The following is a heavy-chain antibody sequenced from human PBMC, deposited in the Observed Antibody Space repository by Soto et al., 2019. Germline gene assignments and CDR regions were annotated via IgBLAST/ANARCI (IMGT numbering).Heavy chain of an antibody. J-gene: IGHJ5*02. CDR2: IYWDDDK. CDR1: GFSLTTSGVG. CDR3: AHRTTTVTWWFDP. V-gene: IGHV2-5*02. D-gene: IGHD4-17*01. Sequence: QITLKESGPTLVKPTQTLTLTCTFSGFSLTTSGVGVGCIRQPPGRALEWLALIYWDDDKSYSPYLKSSLSMTKHTYKNQVVLTMTNMDPADTATYFCAHRTTTVTWWFDPWGQGTLVTVSS.